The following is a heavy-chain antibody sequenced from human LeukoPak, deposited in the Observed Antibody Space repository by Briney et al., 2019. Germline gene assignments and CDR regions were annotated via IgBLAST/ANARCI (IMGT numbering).Heavy chain of an antibody. CDR3: ARKVVYSPGEYFDY. V-gene: IGHV1-69*13. CDR2: IIPIFGTA. J-gene: IGHJ4*02. D-gene: IGHD2-8*01. CDR1: GGTFSSYA. Sequence: GASVKVSCKAYGGTFSSYAISWVRQAPGQGLEWMGGIIPIFGTANYAQKFQGRVTITADESTSTAYMELSSLRSEDTAVYYCARKVVYSPGEYFDYWGQGTLVTVSS.